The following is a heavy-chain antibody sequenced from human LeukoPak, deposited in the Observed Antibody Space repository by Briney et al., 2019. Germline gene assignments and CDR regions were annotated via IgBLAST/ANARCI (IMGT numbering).Heavy chain of an antibody. CDR1: GGSFSGYY. CDR2: INHSGST. CDR3: ARGRGGYCSSTSCYGWFDP. V-gene: IGHV4-34*01. D-gene: IGHD2-2*01. J-gene: IGHJ5*02. Sequence: PSETLSLTCAVYGGSFSGYYWSWIRQPPGKGLEWIGEINHSGSTNYNPSLKSRVTISVDTSKNQFSLKLSSVTAADTAVYYCARGRGGYCSSTSCYGWFDPWGQGTLVTVSS.